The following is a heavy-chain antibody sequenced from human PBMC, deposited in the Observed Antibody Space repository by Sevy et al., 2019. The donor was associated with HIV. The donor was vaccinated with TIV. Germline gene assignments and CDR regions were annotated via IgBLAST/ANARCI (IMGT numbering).Heavy chain of an antibody. V-gene: IGHV3-7*03. CDR3: AREGYYDHIWGSYRYFNDY. CDR1: GFTFSNYW. D-gene: IGHD3-16*02. Sequence: GGSLRLSCAASGFTFSNYWMTWVRQAPGKGLEWVAHIKQDGSEKHYVDSVKGRFTISRDNSKNSVYLQMNSLRAEDTAVYFCAREGYYDHIWGSYRYFNDYWGQGTLVTVSS. J-gene: IGHJ4*02. CDR2: IKQDGSEK.